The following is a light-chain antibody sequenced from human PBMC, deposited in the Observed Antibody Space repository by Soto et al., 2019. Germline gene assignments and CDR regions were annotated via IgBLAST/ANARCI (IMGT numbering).Light chain of an antibody. Sequence: DIQMTPSPSTLSASAGDRVTITCRASQSIPIWLAWYQQKPGKAPKLLIYDASTLESGVPSRFSGSGSGTEFTLTICSLQPDDFATYYCQQFHSFPITFGQGTRLEIK. CDR2: DAS. J-gene: IGKJ5*01. V-gene: IGKV1-5*01. CDR3: QQFHSFPIT. CDR1: QSIPIW.